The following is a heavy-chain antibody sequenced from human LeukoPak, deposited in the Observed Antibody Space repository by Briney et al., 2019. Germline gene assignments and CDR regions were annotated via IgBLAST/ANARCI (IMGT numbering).Heavy chain of an antibody. CDR1: GGSISSSSYY. CDR3: ARWFSYDRTSDY. J-gene: IGHJ4*02. D-gene: IGHD3-22*01. V-gene: IGHV4-39*07. CDR2: IYYSGST. Sequence: SETLSLTCTVSGGSISSSSYYWGWIRQPPGKGLKWIGSIYYSGSTYYNPSLKSRVTISVDTSKNQFSLKLSSVTAADTAVYYCARWFSYDRTSDYWGQGTLVTVSS.